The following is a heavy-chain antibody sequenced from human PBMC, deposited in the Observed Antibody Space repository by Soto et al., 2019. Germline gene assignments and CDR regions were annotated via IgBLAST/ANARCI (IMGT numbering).Heavy chain of an antibody. Sequence: GGSLRLSCAASGFTFSSYAMSWVRQAPGKGLEWVSAISGSGGSTYYADSVKGRFTISRDNSKNTLYLQMNSLRAEDTAVYYCAKNQLSQLGPIWFDPWGQGTLVTVSS. D-gene: IGHD2-2*01. CDR1: GFTFSSYA. V-gene: IGHV3-23*01. CDR3: AKNQLSQLGPIWFDP. CDR2: ISGSGGST. J-gene: IGHJ5*02.